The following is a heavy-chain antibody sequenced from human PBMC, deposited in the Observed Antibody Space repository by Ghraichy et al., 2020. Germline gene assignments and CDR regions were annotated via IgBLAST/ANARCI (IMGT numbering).Heavy chain of an antibody. CDR2: ISSNSDYI. CDR1: GFTFKSYY. Sequence: GGSLRLSCAASGFTFKSYYMNWVRQAPGKGLECVSSISSNSDYIYYADSLKGRFTISRDNAKNSLYLQMNSLRADDTAVYYCARSQNSGNYHYNAFDIWGQGTMLTVSS. J-gene: IGHJ3*02. D-gene: IGHD1-26*01. V-gene: IGHV3-21*01. CDR3: ARSQNSGNYHYNAFDI.